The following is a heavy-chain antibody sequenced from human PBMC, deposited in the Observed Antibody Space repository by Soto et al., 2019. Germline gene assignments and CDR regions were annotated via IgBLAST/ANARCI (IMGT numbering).Heavy chain of an antibody. V-gene: IGHV3-30-3*01. J-gene: IGHJ4*02. CDR2: ISLDGNNL. CDR3: AREGCSSIWCVTQFDN. CDR1: GFNFSFYA. Sequence: GGFRRFSCASPGFNFSFYAMPRVRQTPGKGLGWVAVISLDGNNLYSVDSVRGRFTISGDRSSSILYLQMNNLKPEDSAIYYCAREGCSSIWCVTQFDNWGPGTLVTVSS. D-gene: IGHD2-2*01.